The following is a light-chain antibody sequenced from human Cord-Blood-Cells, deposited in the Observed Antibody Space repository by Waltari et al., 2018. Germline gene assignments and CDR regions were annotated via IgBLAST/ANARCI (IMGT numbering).Light chain of an antibody. CDR1: QSVLYSSNNKNY. CDR2: WAS. V-gene: IGKV4-1*01. Sequence: DIVMTQSPDSLAVSLGERATINCKSSQSVLYSSNNKNYLAWYQQKPGQPPKLLISWASTREAGVPDRFSGSGSGTDFTLPISSLQAEDVAVYYCQQYYSTPLTFGGGTKVEIK. CDR3: QQYYSTPLT. J-gene: IGKJ4*01.